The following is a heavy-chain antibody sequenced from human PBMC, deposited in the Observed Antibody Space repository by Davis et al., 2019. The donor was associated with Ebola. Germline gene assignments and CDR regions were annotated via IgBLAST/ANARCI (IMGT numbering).Heavy chain of an antibody. CDR1: GFIFDDYA. J-gene: IGHJ4*02. CDR2: ISWNSGSI. D-gene: IGHD3-22*01. Sequence: PGGSLRLSCAASGFIFDDYAMHWVRQAPGKGLEWVSGISWNSGSIGYADSVKGRFTISRDNAKNSLYLQMNSLRAEDTALYYCAKGLTTGPFDYWGQGTLVTVSS. V-gene: IGHV3-9*01. CDR3: AKGLTTGPFDY.